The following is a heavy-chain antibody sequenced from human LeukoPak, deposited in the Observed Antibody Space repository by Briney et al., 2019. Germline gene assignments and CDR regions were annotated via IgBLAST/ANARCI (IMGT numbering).Heavy chain of an antibody. CDR1: GGSISSYY. Sequence: SETLSLTCTVSGGSISSYYWSWIRQPPGKGLEWIGYISYSGSTSYNPSLESRITISVDTSRNQFSLKLTSVTAADTAVYYYARHGRYFDNWGQGTLVTVSS. CDR3: ARHGRYFDN. J-gene: IGHJ5*02. V-gene: IGHV4-59*08. D-gene: IGHD3-9*01. CDR2: ISYSGST.